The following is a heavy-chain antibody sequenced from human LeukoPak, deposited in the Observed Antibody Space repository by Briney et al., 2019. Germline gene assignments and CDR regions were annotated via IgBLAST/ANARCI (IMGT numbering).Heavy chain of an antibody. CDR2: ISSSSSYI. V-gene: IGHV3-21*01. D-gene: IGHD6-19*01. Sequence: GGSLRLSCAASGFTFSSYSMNWVRQAPGKGLEWVSSISSSSSYIYYADSVKGRFTISRDNAKNSLYQQMNSLRAEDTAVYYCASDRQWLVRGENYWGQGTLVTVSS. J-gene: IGHJ4*02. CDR3: ASDRQWLVRGENY. CDR1: GFTFSSYS.